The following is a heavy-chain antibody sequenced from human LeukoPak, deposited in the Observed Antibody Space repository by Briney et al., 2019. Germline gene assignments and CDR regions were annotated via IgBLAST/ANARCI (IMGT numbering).Heavy chain of an antibody. D-gene: IGHD2-2*01. J-gene: IGHJ4*02. CDR2: ISGSAYST. CDR3: AKSGPYCSSTTCNYFDY. V-gene: IGHV3-23*01. CDR1: GITFRNFA. Sequence: GGSLRLSCVAPGITFRNFAMNWVRQAPGKGLEWVSTISGSAYSTYYADSVKGRFTISRDNSKNALFLQMNSLSAEDTAVYYCAKSGPYCSSTTCNYFDYWGQGTLVTVSS.